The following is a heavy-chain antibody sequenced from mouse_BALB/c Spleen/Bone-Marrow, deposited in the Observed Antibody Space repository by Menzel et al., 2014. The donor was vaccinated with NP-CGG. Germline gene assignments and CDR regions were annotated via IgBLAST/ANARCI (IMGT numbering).Heavy chain of an antibody. CDR2: IDPANGNT. Sequence: VQLQQSGAELVKPGASVKLSCTASGFNIKDTYMHWVKQRPEQGLEWIGRIDPANGNTNYDPKFQGKATITADTSSNTAYRQLSRLTSEDTAVYYCAGASYYAMDYWGQGTSVTVSS. V-gene: IGHV14-3*02. J-gene: IGHJ4*01. CDR3: AGASYYAMDY. CDR1: GFNIKDTY.